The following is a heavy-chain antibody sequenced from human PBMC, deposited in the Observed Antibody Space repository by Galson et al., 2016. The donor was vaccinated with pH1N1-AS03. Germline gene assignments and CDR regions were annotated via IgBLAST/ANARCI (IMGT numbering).Heavy chain of an antibody. V-gene: IGHV1-2*02. J-gene: IGHJ3*01. CDR1: GYTFTGYY. D-gene: IGHD6-13*01. CDR3: ARVLFGIARGESSAFDL. Sequence: SVKVSCKASGYTFTGYYMNWLRQAPGQGLEWMGWINPNSGGTKLAQRFQGRVTMTRDTSISTAYMVLSGLRSDDTAVFYCARVLFGIARGESSAFDLWGQGTMVTVSS. CDR2: INPNSGGT.